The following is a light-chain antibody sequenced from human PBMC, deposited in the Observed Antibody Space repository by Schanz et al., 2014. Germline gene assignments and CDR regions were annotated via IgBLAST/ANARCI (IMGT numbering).Light chain of an antibody. CDR3: SSFTSSSTLV. CDR2: DVS. J-gene: IGLJ2*01. Sequence: QSALTQPRSVSGSPGQSVTISCAGTSSDVGGHNYVSWYQQHPGKAPKLIIYDVSVRPSGVSNRFSGSKSGNTASLTISGXXXEDEADYYCSSFTSSSTLVFGGGTKLTVL. CDR1: SSDVGGHNY. V-gene: IGLV2-14*03.